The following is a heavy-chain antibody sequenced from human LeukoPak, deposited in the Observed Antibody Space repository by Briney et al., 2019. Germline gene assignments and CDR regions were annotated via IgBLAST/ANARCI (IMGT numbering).Heavy chain of an antibody. D-gene: IGHD4-23*01. CDR3: ASYGGFTSATLVDLL. J-gene: IGHJ4*02. Sequence: GGSLRLSCAASGFSFSVYSMNWVRQAPGKGLEWVSSISSRSYTDYADSVRGRFTISRDDAKNSLFLQMNSLRAEDTAVYYCASYGGFTSATLVDLLWGQGTLVTVSS. CDR1: GFSFSVYS. CDR2: ISSRSYT. V-gene: IGHV3-69-1*01.